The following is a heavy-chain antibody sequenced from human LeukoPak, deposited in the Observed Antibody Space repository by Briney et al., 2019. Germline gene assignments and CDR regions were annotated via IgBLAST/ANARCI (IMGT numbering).Heavy chain of an antibody. CDR1: GYTFTGYY. V-gene: IGHV1-2*02. CDR2: INPNSGGT. CDR3: ARGPAAAVRPEYYFDY. D-gene: IGHD6-13*01. Sequence: GASVKVSCKASGYTFTGYYMHWVRQAPGQGLEWMGWINPNSGGTNYAQKFQGRVTMTRDTSISTAYMELSRLRSDDTAVYYCARGPAAAVRPEYYFDYWGQGTLVTVSS. J-gene: IGHJ4*02.